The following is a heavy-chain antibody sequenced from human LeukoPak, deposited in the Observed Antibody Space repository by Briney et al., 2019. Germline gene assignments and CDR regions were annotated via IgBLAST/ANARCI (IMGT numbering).Heavy chain of an antibody. CDR2: ISSISSII. D-gene: IGHD6-13*01. CDR1: GFTFSTNS. CDR3: TRSRPGTEAGQPNFDY. V-gene: IGHV3-48*01. Sequence: PGGSLRLSCAASGFTFSTNSMSWVRQAPRTGLEWVSYISSISSIIYYADSVKGRFTISIDNARNSLYLQMNSLRAEDTAVYYCTRSRPGTEAGQPNFDYWGQGTLVTVSS. J-gene: IGHJ4*02.